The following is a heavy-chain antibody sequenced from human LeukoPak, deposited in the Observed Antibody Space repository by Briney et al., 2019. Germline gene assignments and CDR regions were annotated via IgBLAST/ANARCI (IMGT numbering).Heavy chain of an antibody. CDR1: GFIFSSYA. CDR2: ISYDGSNE. CDR3: ARDSSGSYNWFDP. Sequence: GRSLRLSCAASGFIFSSYAMHWVRQAPGKGLEWVAVISYDGSNEYYPDSVKGRFTISRDNSKNTLYLQVNSLRAEDTAVYYCARDSSGSYNWFDPWGQGTLVTVSS. V-gene: IGHV3-30*04. J-gene: IGHJ5*02. D-gene: IGHD6-19*01.